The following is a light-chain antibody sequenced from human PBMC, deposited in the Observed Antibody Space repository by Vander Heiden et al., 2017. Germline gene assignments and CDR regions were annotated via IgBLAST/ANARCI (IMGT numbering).Light chain of an antibody. J-gene: IGLJ2*01. V-gene: IGLV3-1*01. CDR3: QAWDSSTAGV. CDR2: QDS. Sequence: SYALPQPPSRSVSPGQTASITCSGDKLGDKYACWYQQKPGQSPVLVIYQDSKRPSGIPERFSGSNSGNTATLTISGTQARDEADYYCQAWDSSTAGVFGGGTKLTVL. CDR1: KLGDKY.